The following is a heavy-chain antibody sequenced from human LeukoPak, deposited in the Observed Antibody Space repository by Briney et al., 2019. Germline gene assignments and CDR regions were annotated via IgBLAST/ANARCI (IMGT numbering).Heavy chain of an antibody. V-gene: IGHV5-51*01. D-gene: IGHD1-20*01. CDR3: ARSLYNWNYLDY. Sequence: GESLKISCKGSGYSFTSYWIGWVRQMPGKGLEWMGIIYPGDSDTRYSPSFQGQVTISADKSITTAYLQLSSLKASDTAMYYWARSLYNWNYLDYWGQGTLVTVSS. J-gene: IGHJ4*02. CDR1: GYSFTSYW. CDR2: IYPGDSDT.